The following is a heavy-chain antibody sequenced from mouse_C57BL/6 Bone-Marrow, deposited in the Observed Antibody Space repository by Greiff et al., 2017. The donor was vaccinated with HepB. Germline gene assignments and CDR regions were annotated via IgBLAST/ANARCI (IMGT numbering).Heavy chain of an antibody. D-gene: IGHD1-1*01. CDR3: ARGGYYYGCAY. V-gene: IGHV2-2*01. Sequence: VQLQQSGPGLVQPSQSLSISCTVSGFSLTSYGVHWVRQSPGKGLEWLGVIWSGGSTDYNAAFISSLTIRKDNSTSQVFFKMISLQADDTAIYYCARGGYYYGCAYWDQGTRVTVSA. J-gene: IGHJ3*01. CDR2: IWSGGST. CDR1: GFSLTSYG.